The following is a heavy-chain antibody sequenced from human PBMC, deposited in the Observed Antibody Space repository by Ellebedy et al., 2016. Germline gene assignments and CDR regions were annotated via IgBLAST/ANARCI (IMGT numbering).Heavy chain of an antibody. CDR2: IYYSGST. D-gene: IGHD2-15*01. V-gene: IGHV4-59*12. CDR3: AGGYCSGGSCYNY. J-gene: IGHJ4*02. CDR1: GGSISSYY. Sequence: SETLSLXCTVSGGSISSYYWSWIRQPPGKGLEWIGYIYYSGSTNYNPSLKSRVTISVDTSKNQFSLKLSSVTAADTAVYYCAGGYCSGGSCYNYWGQGTLVTVSS.